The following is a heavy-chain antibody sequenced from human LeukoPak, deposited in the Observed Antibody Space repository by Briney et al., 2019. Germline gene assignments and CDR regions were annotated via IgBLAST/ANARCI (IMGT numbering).Heavy chain of an antibody. CDR3: ARLDTVTTDAFDI. Sequence: SETLSLTCAVYGGSFSGYYWSWIRQPPGKGLEWIGYIYYSGNTNYNPSLESRVAISVDTSKNQFSLKLKSVTAADTAVYYCARLDTVTTDAFDIWGQGTVVAVSS. D-gene: IGHD4-17*01. V-gene: IGHV4-59*08. CDR1: GGSFSGYY. CDR2: IYYSGNT. J-gene: IGHJ3*02.